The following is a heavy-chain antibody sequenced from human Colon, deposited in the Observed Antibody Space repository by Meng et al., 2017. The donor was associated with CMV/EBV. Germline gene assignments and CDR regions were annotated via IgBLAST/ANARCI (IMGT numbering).Heavy chain of an antibody. CDR1: GGTFSSHG. Sequence: GGTFSSHGFSWVRQAPGQGLEWMGGIIPMFGTANYAQNFQGRVTITTDDSTTTAYMELSSLRSEDTAVYYCARAKYCSSSSCSGFDIWGQGTMVTVSS. CDR3: ARAKYCSSSSCSGFDI. CDR2: IIPMFGTA. V-gene: IGHV1-69*05. J-gene: IGHJ3*02. D-gene: IGHD2-2*01.